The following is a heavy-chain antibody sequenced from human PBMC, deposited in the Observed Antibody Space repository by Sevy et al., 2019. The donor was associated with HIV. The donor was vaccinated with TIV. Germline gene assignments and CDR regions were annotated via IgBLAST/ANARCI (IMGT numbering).Heavy chain of an antibody. CDR1: GITFSNVW. V-gene: IGHV3-15*01. Sequence: GGSLRLSCVASGITFSNVWMSWVRQAPGKGLEWVGRIKSKSEGGTTDNAAPVKVRFTISRDDSKTTLYLKMNSLQTEDTAVYYCNTEALDYEDPDFYHYGMDVWGQGTTVTVSS. J-gene: IGHJ6*01. D-gene: IGHD4-17*01. CDR3: NTEALDYEDPDFYHYGMDV. CDR2: IKSKSEGGTT.